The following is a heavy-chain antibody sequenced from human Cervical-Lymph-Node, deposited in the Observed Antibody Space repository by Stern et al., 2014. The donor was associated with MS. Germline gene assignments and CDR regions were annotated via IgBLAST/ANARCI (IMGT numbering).Heavy chain of an antibody. CDR1: GYKFNSYG. CDR2: ISTYNGKT. J-gene: IGHJ6*02. V-gene: IGHV1-18*01. D-gene: IGHD3-3*01. Sequence: VQLVQSGPEVKKPGASVTVSCKASGYKFNSYGINLVRQAPGQGLEWMGRISTYNGKTEYAQKIQGRVTMTTDTSTGTAYMELRSLRSDDTAVYYCARTNPLRFGNFHGIDVWGQGTTVIVSS. CDR3: ARTNPLRFGNFHGIDV.